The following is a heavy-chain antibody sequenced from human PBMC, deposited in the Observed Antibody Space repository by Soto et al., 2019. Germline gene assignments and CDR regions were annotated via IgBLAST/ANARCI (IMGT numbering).Heavy chain of an antibody. CDR1: GFTFSSYA. D-gene: IGHD1-26*01. CDR2: ISGSGGST. J-gene: IGHJ4*02. V-gene: IGHV3-23*01. Sequence: GGSLRLSCAASGFTFSSYAMSWVRQAPGQGLEWVSAISGSGGSTYYADSVKGRFTISRDNSKNTLYLQMNSLRAEDTAVYYCAKDPPTRIVGASSWYFDYWGQGTLVTVSS. CDR3: AKDPPTRIVGASSWYFDY.